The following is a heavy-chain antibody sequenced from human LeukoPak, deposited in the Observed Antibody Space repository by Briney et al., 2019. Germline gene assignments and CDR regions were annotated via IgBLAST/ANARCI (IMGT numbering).Heavy chain of an antibody. CDR1: GGTFSSYA. CDR2: VNPIFGIA. J-gene: IGHJ5*02. CDR3: ARESCSSTSCYLGWFDP. Sequence: ASVKVSCKASGGTFSSYAISWVRQAPGQGLEWMGRVNPIFGIANYAQKFQGRVTIAADKSTSTAYMELSSLRSEDTAVYYCARESCSSTSCYLGWFDPWGQGTLVTVSS. V-gene: IGHV1-69*04. D-gene: IGHD2-2*01.